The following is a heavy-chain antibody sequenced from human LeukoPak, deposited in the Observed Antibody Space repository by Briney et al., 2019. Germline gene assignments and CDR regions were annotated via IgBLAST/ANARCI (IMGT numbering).Heavy chain of an antibody. J-gene: IGHJ4*02. CDR1: GYTFTDYY. CDR2: MDPNNGGT. V-gene: IGHV1-2*02. D-gene: IGHD2-15*01. CDR3: ANSDLDYCSGGSCYGPVDY. Sequence: ASVKVSCKAYGYTFTDYYIHWVRQAPGQGLEWLGWMDPNNGGTNYAQKFQGRVTMTRATSISTAYMELSRLTSDDTAVYYCANSDLDYCSGGSCYGPVDYWGQGTLVTVSS.